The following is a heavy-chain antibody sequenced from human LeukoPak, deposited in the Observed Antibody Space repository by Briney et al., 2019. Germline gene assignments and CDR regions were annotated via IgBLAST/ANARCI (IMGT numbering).Heavy chain of an antibody. J-gene: IGHJ6*03. CDR2: IGSYNGNT. V-gene: IGHV1-18*01. D-gene: IGHD4-11*01. Sequence: GASVKVSCKASHYTFTSYGVSWVRQAPGQALEWMGWIGSYNGNTNYAQKFQGRVTMTADTSTSTAYMGLRSLTSDDTAVYYCARDGHSDYYNYYYYMDVWGKGTTVTIFS. CDR1: HYTFTSYG. CDR3: ARDGHSDYYNYYYYMDV.